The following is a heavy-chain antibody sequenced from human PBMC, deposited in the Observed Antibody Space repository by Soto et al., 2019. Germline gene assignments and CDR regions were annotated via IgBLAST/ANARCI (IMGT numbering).Heavy chain of an antibody. CDR1: GLSLSTTGVG. Sequence: SGPTLVNPTETLTLTCTFSGLSLSTTGVGVGWIRQPPGKALEWLALIYWDDDKRYSPSLKSRLTITKDTSKNQVVLTMTNMDPVDTATYYCVQSRCGGDCLQSYSSHSYYGLDVWGQGTTVTVSS. V-gene: IGHV2-5*02. CDR2: IYWDDDK. D-gene: IGHD2-21*02. J-gene: IGHJ6*02. CDR3: VQSRCGGDCLQSYSSHSYYGLDV.